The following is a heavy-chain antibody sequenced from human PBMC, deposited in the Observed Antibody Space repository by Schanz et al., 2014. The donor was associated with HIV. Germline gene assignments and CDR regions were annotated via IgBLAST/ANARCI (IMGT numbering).Heavy chain of an antibody. V-gene: IGHV3-74*01. CDR1: GFTFSSYW. CDR3: ARSPSYGMDV. CDR2: INIDGSTT. Sequence: VQLVESGGGLVQPGGSLRLSCAASGFTFSSYWMHWVRQAPGKGLVWVSRINIDGSTTDYADSVKGRFTISRDNAKNTLYLQMNSLRDEDTAVYYCARSPSYGMDVWGQGTTVTVSS. J-gene: IGHJ6*02.